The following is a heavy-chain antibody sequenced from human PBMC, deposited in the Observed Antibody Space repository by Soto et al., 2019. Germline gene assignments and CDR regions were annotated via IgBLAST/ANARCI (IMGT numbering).Heavy chain of an antibody. CDR2: INPSGGST. J-gene: IGHJ4*02. D-gene: IGHD3-10*01. CDR3: ARDLAVTMVRGVITTVVFVY. Sequence: GASVKVSCKASGGTFSSDTINWVRQAPGQGLEWMGIINPSGGSTSYAQKLQGRVTMTRDTSTSTVYMELSSLSSEDTAVYYCARDLAVTMVRGVITTVVFVYWGQGTLVTVSS. V-gene: IGHV1-46*01. CDR1: GGTFSSDT.